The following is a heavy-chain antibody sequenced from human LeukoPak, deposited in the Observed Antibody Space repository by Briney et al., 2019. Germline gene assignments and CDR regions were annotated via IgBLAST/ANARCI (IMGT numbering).Heavy chain of an antibody. Sequence: ASVTVSFKASGGTFSSYAISWVRQAPGQGLEWMGGIIPIFGTADYAQKFQGRVTITADESTSTAYMDLSSLRSEDTAVYYCARDPSMVRGENTPYFDYWGQGTLVTVSS. CDR3: ARDPSMVRGENTPYFDY. J-gene: IGHJ4*02. CDR1: GGTFSSYA. V-gene: IGHV1-69*01. CDR2: IIPIFGTA. D-gene: IGHD3-10*01.